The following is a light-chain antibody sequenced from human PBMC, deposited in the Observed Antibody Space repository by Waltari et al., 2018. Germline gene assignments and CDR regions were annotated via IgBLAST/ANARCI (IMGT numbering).Light chain of an antibody. CDR2: RVS. Sequence: DIVMTQTPLSLPVTPGEPASISCRSSQSLLHSNGNTYLYRYLQKAGQPPRLLIYRVSNRFSGAPDRFSGSGAGTDFTLKISRVEAEDVGTYYCMQALQTPYSFGQGTKVEIK. J-gene: IGKJ2*03. V-gene: IGKV2-29*02. CDR1: QSLLHSNGNTY. CDR3: MQALQTPYS.